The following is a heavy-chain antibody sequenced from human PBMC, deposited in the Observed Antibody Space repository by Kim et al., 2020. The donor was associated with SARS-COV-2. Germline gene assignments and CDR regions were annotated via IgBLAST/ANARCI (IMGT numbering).Heavy chain of an antibody. CDR1: GYTFTSYG. CDR3: ARDLVRYFDWSLGGVFELVYGMDV. J-gene: IGHJ6*02. D-gene: IGHD3-9*01. Sequence: ASVKVSCKASGYTFTSYGISWVRQAPGQGLEWMGWISAYNGNTNYAQKLQGRVTMTTDTSTSTAYMELRSLRSDDTAVYYCARDLVRYFDWSLGGVFELVYGMDVWGQGTTVTVSS. V-gene: IGHV1-18*01. CDR2: ISAYNGNT.